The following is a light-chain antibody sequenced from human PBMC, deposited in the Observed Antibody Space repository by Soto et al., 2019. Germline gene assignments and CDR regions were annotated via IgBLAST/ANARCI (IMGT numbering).Light chain of an antibody. J-gene: IGLJ1*01. V-gene: IGLV2-8*01. CDR1: SNDIGDSDY. CDR2: EVS. Sequence: QSAMAQPPSASGSPGQSVTISCTGTSNDIGDSDYVSWYQQHPGKAPKLMIFEVSNRPSGVPDRFSGSKSGNTASLTVSGLQAEDEADYYCCSYAGINNFVFGTGTKVTVL. CDR3: CSYAGINNFV.